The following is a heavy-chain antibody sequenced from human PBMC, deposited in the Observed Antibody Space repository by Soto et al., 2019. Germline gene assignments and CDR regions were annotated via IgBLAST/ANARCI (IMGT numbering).Heavy chain of an antibody. Sequence: ASVKVSCKASGYTFTSYGIGWVRQAPGQGLEWMGWISAYSGNTNYAQKLQGRVTMTTDTSTSTAYMELRSLRSDDTAVYYCARDGNCSSTSCYMYYYYGMDVWGQGTTVTVSS. D-gene: IGHD2-2*02. V-gene: IGHV1-18*01. CDR2: ISAYSGNT. CDR1: GYTFTSYG. CDR3: ARDGNCSSTSCYMYYYYGMDV. J-gene: IGHJ6*02.